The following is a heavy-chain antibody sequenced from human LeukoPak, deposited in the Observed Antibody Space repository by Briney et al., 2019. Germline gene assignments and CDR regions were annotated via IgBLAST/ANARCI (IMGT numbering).Heavy chain of an antibody. CDR2: IYYSGST. CDR1: GGSISSGGYY. V-gene: IGHV4-31*03. Sequence: SETLSLTCTVSGGSISSGGYYWSWLRQHPGQGLEWIGYIYYSGSTYYNPSLKSRVTISVDTSKNQFSLKLSSVTAADTAVYYCARDLGLAAAGEKAFDIWGQGTMVTVSS. CDR3: ARDLGLAAAGEKAFDI. D-gene: IGHD6-13*01. J-gene: IGHJ3*02.